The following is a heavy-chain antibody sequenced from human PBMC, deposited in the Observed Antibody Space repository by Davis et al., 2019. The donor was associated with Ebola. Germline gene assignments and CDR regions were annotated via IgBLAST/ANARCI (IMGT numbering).Heavy chain of an antibody. CDR1: SFPFTSYS. D-gene: IGHD3/OR15-3a*01. Sequence: GESLKISCAASSFPFTSYSMTWVRQAPGKGLEWVSSISASSSYIFYADSVKGRFTISRDNAKNSLFLQMDSLRDEDTALYYCASGDGRGRSYDMDVWGQGTTVTVSS. J-gene: IGHJ6*02. V-gene: IGHV3-21*04. CDR3: ASGDGRGRSYDMDV. CDR2: ISASSSYI.